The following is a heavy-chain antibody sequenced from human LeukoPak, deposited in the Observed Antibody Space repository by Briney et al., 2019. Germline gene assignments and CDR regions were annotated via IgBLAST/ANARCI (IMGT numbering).Heavy chain of an antibody. J-gene: IGHJ4*02. D-gene: IGHD4-17*01. CDR2: INQDGSEK. CDR1: GFTFSSYW. Sequence: PGGSLRLSCAASGFTFSSYWMSWVRQAPGKGLEWVANINQDGSEKYYVDSVKGRFTISRDNAKNSLYLQMNSLRAEDTAVYYCARGETSYGDYADYWGQGTLVTVSS. CDR3: ARGETSYGDYADY. V-gene: IGHV3-7*01.